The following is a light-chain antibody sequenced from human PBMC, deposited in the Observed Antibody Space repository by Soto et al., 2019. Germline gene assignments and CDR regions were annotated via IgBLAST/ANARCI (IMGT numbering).Light chain of an antibody. Sequence: SVLTQPPSLSVSPGQSITISFTGTSSDVGGYNYVSWYQQHPGKVPKLMIYEVSNRPSGVSNRFSGSKSGNTASLTVSGLQVEDEADYYCTSYTTSDTFVFGTGTKVTVL. V-gene: IGLV2-14*01. J-gene: IGLJ1*01. CDR2: EVS. CDR3: TSYTTSDTFV. CDR1: SSDVGGYNY.